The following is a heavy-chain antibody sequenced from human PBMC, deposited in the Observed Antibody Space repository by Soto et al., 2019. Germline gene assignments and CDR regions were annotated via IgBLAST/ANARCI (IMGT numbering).Heavy chain of an antibody. Sequence: QVQLQESGPGLVKPSQTLSLTCTVSGGPISRGDYYWSWIRQPLGKGLEWIGYIYYSGSTHYNPSLSSRVTLAVDTSKNQFSLKLSSVTAADTAVYHCARVDLTGTTLDYWGQGTLVTVSS. CDR1: GGPISRGDYY. CDR3: ARVDLTGTTLDY. J-gene: IGHJ4*02. CDR2: IYYSGST. D-gene: IGHD3-10*01. V-gene: IGHV4-30-4*01.